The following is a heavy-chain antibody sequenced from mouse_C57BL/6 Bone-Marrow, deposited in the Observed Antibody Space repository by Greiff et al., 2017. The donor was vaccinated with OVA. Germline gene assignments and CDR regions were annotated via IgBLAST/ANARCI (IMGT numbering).Heavy chain of an antibody. J-gene: IGHJ2*01. CDR3: ARRDSSSYFDY. CDR2: IYPRSGNT. Sequence: QVQLQQSGAELARPGASVKLSCKASGYTFTSYGISWVKQRTGQGLEWIGEIYPRSGNTYYNEKFKGKATLTADKSSSTAYMELRSLTSEDSAVYFCARRDSSSYFDYWGQGTTLTVSS. V-gene: IGHV1-81*01. CDR1: GYTFTSYG. D-gene: IGHD3-2*02.